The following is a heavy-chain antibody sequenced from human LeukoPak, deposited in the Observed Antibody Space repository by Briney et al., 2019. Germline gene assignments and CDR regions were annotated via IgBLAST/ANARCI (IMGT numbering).Heavy chain of an antibody. CDR2: IKSETDGGTT. CDR3: TTETHTGSSVFDY. J-gene: IGHJ4*01. D-gene: IGHD5-12*01. CDR1: GLTFCNAW. V-gene: IGHV3-15*01. Sequence: PAGSLRLYCLASGLTFCNAWICWVRQAPGKGLEWVGRIKSETDGGTTDFAAPVRGGFAISRDDSQNTVDLQMNSPKTEDTAVYYCTTETHTGSSVFDYWGQ.